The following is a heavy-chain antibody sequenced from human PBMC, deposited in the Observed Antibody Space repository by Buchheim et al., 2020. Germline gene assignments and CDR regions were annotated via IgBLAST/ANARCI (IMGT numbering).Heavy chain of an antibody. D-gene: IGHD2-2*01. V-gene: IGHV4-30-4*01. CDR1: GGSISSGDYY. CDR2: IYYSGST. J-gene: IGHJ6*02. Sequence: QVQLQESGPGLVKPSQTLSLTCTVSGGSISSGDYYWSWIRQPPGKGLEWIGYIYYSGSTYYNPSLKSRVTISVDTSKNQFSLKLSFVTAADTAVYYCARCRIVVVPAATVRYYYYGMDVWGQGTT. CDR3: ARCRIVVVPAATVRYYYYGMDV.